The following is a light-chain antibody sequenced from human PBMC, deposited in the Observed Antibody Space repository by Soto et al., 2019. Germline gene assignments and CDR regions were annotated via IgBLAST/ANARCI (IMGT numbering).Light chain of an antibody. CDR3: SSYTSRSTVV. CDR2: AVS. Sequence: QSVLTQPASVSGSPGQSITISCTGTSSDVGGSNYVSWYQQHPGKAPKLMIYAVSSRPSGVSNRFSGSKSGNTASLTISGLQAEDEADYYCSSYTSRSTVVFGGGTKLTVL. CDR1: SSDVGGSNY. V-gene: IGLV2-14*01. J-gene: IGLJ2*01.